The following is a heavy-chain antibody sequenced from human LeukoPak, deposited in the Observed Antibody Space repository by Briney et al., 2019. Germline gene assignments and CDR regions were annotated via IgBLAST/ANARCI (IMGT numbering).Heavy chain of an antibody. V-gene: IGHV1-18*01. J-gene: IGHJ4*02. CDR1: GYTFTSYG. CDR2: ISAYNGNT. D-gene: IGHD3-10*01. Sequence: ASVKVSCKASGYTFTSYGISWVRQAPGQGLEWMGWISAYNGNTNYAQKLQGRVTMTTDTSTSTAYMELRSLRSDDTAVHYCARGYGSGSYWNPSHFDYWGQGTLVTVSS. CDR3: ARGYGSGSYWNPSHFDY.